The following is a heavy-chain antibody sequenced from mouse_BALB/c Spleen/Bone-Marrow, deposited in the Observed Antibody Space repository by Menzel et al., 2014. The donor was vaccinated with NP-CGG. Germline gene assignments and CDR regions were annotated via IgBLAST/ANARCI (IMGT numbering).Heavy chain of an antibody. V-gene: IGHV14-3*02. CDR2: IDPANYNT. CDR1: GFNIKDPY. J-gene: IGHJ3*01. Sequence: EVQLQQSGAELVKPGASVKLSCTTSGFNIKDPYIHWVKQRPEQGLEWIGRIDPANYNTQYDPKFQGKATITADTPSNAAYLQLISLTSEDTAIYYCATLTGTFDYWGQGTPVTVSA. D-gene: IGHD4-1*01. CDR3: ATLTGTFDY.